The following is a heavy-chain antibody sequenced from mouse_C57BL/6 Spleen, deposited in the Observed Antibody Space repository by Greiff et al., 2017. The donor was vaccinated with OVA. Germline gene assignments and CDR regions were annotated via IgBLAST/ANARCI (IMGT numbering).Heavy chain of an antibody. Sequence: VQLQQSGAELVKPGASVKISCKASGYAFSSYWMNWVKQRPGKGLEWIGQIYPGDGDTNYNGKFKGKATLTADESSSTAYMQLSSLASEDSAVYIFAREGDYSNSGWFAYWGQGTLVTVSA. J-gene: IGHJ3*01. CDR1: GYAFSSYW. V-gene: IGHV1-80*01. CDR3: AREGDYSNSGWFAY. CDR2: IYPGDGDT. D-gene: IGHD2-5*01.